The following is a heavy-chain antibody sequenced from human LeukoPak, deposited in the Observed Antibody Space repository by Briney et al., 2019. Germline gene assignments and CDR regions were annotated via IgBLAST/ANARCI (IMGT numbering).Heavy chain of an antibody. J-gene: IGHJ5*02. V-gene: IGHV4-34*01. CDR2: INHSGGT. CDR1: GGSFSGYY. Sequence: SETLSLTCAVYGGSFSGYYWSWIRQPPGKGLEWIGEINHSGGTNYNPSLKSRVTISLDTSKNQFSLKLSSVTAADTAVYYCARGGYYGSGNDFRFDPWGQGTLVTVSS. D-gene: IGHD3-10*01. CDR3: ARGGYYGSGNDFRFDP.